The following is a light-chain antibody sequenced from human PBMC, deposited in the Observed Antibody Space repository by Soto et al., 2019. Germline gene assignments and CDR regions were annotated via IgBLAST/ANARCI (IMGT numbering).Light chain of an antibody. CDR3: SSYTSSSTWM. V-gene: IGLV2-14*03. CDR1: SSDVGNYNF. CDR2: DVS. J-gene: IGLJ3*02. Sequence: QPVLTQPASVSGSPGQSITISCAGTSSDVGNYNFVSWYQQHPGRAPKLMIYDVSNRPSGVSNRFSGSKSGNTASLTISGLQAEDEADYYCSSYTSSSTWMFGGGTKLTVL.